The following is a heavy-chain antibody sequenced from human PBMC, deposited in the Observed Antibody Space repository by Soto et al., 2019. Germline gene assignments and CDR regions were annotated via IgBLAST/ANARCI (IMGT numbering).Heavy chain of an antibody. V-gene: IGHV5-51*01. Sequence: EFLTMSFRWSGYTFSNFWIALVRHLPGKGLEWMGIIYPGDHETRYSPSFHGKVTISADKSINTAYLQWSSLEASDSAFYYCARSPRSSPYFDYWGQGALVTVYS. D-gene: IGHD6-13*01. J-gene: IGHJ4*02. CDR2: IYPGDHET. CDR1: GYTFSNFW. CDR3: ARSPRSSPYFDY.